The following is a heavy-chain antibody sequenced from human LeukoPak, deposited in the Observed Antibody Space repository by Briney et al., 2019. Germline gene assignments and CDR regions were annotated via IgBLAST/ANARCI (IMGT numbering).Heavy chain of an antibody. Sequence: GGSLRLSCAASGFTFSSYSMNWGRQAPGRGLEWVSYISSSSSTIYYADSVKGRFTISRDNAKNSLYLQMNSLRAEDTAVYYCARVHYDFWSGYLRAPGYMDVWGKGTTVTVSS. D-gene: IGHD3-3*01. CDR1: GFTFSSYS. CDR3: ARVHYDFWSGYLRAPGYMDV. J-gene: IGHJ6*03. CDR2: ISSSSSTI. V-gene: IGHV3-48*04.